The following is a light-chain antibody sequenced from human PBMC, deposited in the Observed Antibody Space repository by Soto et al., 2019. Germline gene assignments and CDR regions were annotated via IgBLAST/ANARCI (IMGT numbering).Light chain of an antibody. CDR3: ISYTSSSTWV. J-gene: IGLJ3*02. CDR1: SNDIGGFNY. Sequence: QSALTQPASVSGSPGQSITISCTGTSNDIGGFNYVSWYQHHPGKAPKLIISEVTKRPSGISHRFSGSKSGNTASLTIFGLQAEDEADYYCISYTSSSTWVFGGGTKVTVL. V-gene: IGLV2-14*01. CDR2: EVT.